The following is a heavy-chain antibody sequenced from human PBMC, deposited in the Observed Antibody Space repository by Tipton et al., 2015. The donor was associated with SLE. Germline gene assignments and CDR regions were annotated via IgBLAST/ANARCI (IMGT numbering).Heavy chain of an antibody. D-gene: IGHD3-9*01. CDR2: ITSEDSRT. J-gene: IGHJ4*02. CDR1: GFTFSSYW. CDR3: AREDRDTGHYPVDY. V-gene: IGHV3-74*01. Sequence: SLRLSCAASGFTFSSYWMHWVRQAPGRGLVWVSRITSEDSRTFYTDSVKGRFTISRDDAKNTVYLQMNSLRDEDTAVYFCAREDRDTGHYPVDYWGLGTLVTVSS.